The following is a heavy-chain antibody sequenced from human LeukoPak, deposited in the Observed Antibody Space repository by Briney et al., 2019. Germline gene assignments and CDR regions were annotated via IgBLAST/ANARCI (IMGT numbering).Heavy chain of an antibody. CDR3: TRGVSGTYNAFDI. Sequence: PGGSLRLSCAASGFTFSNHYMHWVRQAPGKGLVWASRINTDGSSTYCADSVKGRFTISRDNAKNTLYLQMNSLRVEDTAVYYCTRGVSGTYNAFDIWGQGTMVTVSS. CDR1: GFTFSNHY. CDR2: INTDGSST. V-gene: IGHV3-74*01. J-gene: IGHJ3*02. D-gene: IGHD1-26*01.